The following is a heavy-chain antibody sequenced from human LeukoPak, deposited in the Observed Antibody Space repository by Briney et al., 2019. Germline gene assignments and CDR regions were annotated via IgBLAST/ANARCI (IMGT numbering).Heavy chain of an antibody. CDR2: IYASGST. CDR1: GGSISSYY. Sequence: SETLSLTCTVSGGSISSYYWSWIRQPPGKGLEWIGRIYASGSTYYNPSLKSRVTISVDTSKNQFSLKLSSVTAADTAVYYCARHARTTVVTLGWFDPWGQGTLVTVSS. J-gene: IGHJ5*02. V-gene: IGHV4-59*05. D-gene: IGHD4-23*01. CDR3: ARHARTTVVTLGWFDP.